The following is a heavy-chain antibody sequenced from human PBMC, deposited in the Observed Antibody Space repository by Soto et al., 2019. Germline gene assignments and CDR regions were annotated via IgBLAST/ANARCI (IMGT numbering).Heavy chain of an antibody. V-gene: IGHV4-31*03. J-gene: IGHJ4*02. Sequence: SETLSLTCTFSGVSISRCFYYCSWILQHPGKGLQWIVYIYYSGSSYYTPSIKSRVTISVDTSKTQFPLTMSSVTAEDTAVYYCARVDTTDFDYWGQGTLVTVSS. CDR3: ARVDTTDFDY. CDR2: IYYSGSS. CDR1: GVSISRCFYY. D-gene: IGHD4-4*01.